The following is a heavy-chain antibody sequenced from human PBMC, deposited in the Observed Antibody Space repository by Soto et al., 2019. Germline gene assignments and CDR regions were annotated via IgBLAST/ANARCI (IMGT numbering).Heavy chain of an antibody. CDR3: ARVGISGTIDAFDI. J-gene: IGHJ3*02. V-gene: IGHV4-31*03. CDR2: IDNSGTS. CDR1: GDSVSSGTYY. Sequence: SETLSLTCTVSGDSVSSGTYYWGWIRQHPGKGLEWIGYIDNSGTSYYNPSLKSRVTISVDTSKNQFSLNLSSVTAADTAVYYCARVGISGTIDAFDIWGQGTMVTVSS. D-gene: IGHD1-20*01.